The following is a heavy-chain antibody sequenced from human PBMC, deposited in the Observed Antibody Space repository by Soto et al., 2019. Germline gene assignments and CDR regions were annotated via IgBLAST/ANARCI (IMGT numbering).Heavy chain of an antibody. CDR3: ARVRIENHDGSGYHLFDF. Sequence: SETLSLTCTVSGDSISSRDSYWSWIRQSPGTGLEWIGHIYYSVSNYYNPSLRNRVTMSVDTSYNQFSLELSSVTAADTAVYYCARVRIENHDGSGYHLFDFWGQGTLVPVSS. D-gene: IGHD3-22*01. CDR2: IYYSVSN. CDR1: GDSISSRDSY. V-gene: IGHV4-30-4*02. J-gene: IGHJ4*02.